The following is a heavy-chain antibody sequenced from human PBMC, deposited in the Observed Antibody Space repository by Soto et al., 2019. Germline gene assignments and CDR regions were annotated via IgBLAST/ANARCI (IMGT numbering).Heavy chain of an antibody. CDR2: IGTAGDT. J-gene: IGHJ4*02. D-gene: IGHD6-13*01. CDR3: ARAAAGSTFDY. V-gene: IGHV3-13*01. Sequence: PGVSLRLSCAASGFTFSSYDMHWVRQATGKGLEWVSAIGTAGDTYYPGSVKGRFTISRENAKNSLYLQMNSLRAGDTAVYYCARAAAGSTFDYWGQGTVVTVSS. CDR1: GFTFSSYD.